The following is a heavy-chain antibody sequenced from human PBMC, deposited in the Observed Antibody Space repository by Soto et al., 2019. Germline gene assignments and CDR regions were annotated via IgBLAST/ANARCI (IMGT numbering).Heavy chain of an antibody. D-gene: IGHD2-8*01. CDR2: ISGSGGST. J-gene: IGHJ1*01. Sequence: GGSLRLSCDVSAVSEFIFSDQYMDWVRQAPGKGLEWVSAISGSGGSTYYADSVKGRLTISRDNSKNTLYLQMNSLRAEDTAVYYCADIVLMVYAIRGGYFQHWGQGTLVTVSS. CDR3: ADIVLMVYAIRGGYFQH. V-gene: IGHV3-23*01. CDR1: EFIFSDQY.